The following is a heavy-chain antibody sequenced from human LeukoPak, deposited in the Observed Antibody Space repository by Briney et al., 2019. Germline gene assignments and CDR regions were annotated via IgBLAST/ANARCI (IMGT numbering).Heavy chain of an antibody. CDR3: ARGRYCSSTSCRRRYFDY. J-gene: IGHJ4*02. V-gene: IGHV1-8*01. CDR2: MNPNSGNT. Sequence: ASVKDSCKDSGYSFTSYEIYWVRQGTGPGGGWMGWMNPNSGNTGYAQKFQGRVTMTRNTSISTAYMELSSLRSEGTAVYYCARGRYCSSTSCRRRYFDYWGQGTLVTVSS. D-gene: IGHD2-2*01. CDR1: GYSFTSYE.